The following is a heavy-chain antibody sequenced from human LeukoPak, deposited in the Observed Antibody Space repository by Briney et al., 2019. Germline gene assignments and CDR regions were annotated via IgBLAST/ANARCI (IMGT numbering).Heavy chain of an antibody. Sequence: PSETLSLTCTVSGGSVSGSYYWNWIRQPPGKGLEWIGYIYYSGSTNYNPSLKSRVTISVGTSKNQFSLKLSSVTAADTAVYYCAVGKGYDLWIGPYMDVWGQGTTVTVSS. D-gene: IGHD5-12*01. CDR2: IYYSGST. CDR3: AVGKGYDLWIGPYMDV. CDR1: GGSVSGSYY. J-gene: IGHJ6*02. V-gene: IGHV4-61*01.